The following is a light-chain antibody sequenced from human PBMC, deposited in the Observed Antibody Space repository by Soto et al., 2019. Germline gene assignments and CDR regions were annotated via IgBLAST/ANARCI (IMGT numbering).Light chain of an antibody. Sequence: DIQMTQSPSTLSASVGDRVTITCRASQSISSWLAWYHQKPGKAPKLLIYKASSLDSGVPSRFSGSGSGTEFTLTISSLQSDDFATYYCQLQDTFGRGTKLEIK. V-gene: IGKV1-5*03. J-gene: IGKJ2*01. CDR2: KAS. CDR3: QLQDT. CDR1: QSISSW.